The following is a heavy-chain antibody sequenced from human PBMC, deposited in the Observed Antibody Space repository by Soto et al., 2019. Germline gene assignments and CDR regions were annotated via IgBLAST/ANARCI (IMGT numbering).Heavy chain of an antibody. CDR1: GFTFSSYS. Sequence: GGSLRLSCAASGFTFSSYSMNWVRQAPGKGLEWASYISSSGSTIHYADSVEGRFTISRDNAKNSLYLQMYSLRDEDTAVYYCARPYRTNWFDPWGQGTLVTVSS. CDR2: ISSSGSTI. V-gene: IGHV3-48*02. CDR3: ARPYRTNWFDP. J-gene: IGHJ5*02. D-gene: IGHD1-1*01.